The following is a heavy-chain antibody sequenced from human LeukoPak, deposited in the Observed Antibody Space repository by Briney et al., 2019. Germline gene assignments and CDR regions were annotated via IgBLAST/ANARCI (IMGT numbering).Heavy chain of an antibody. D-gene: IGHD3-22*01. V-gene: IGHV1-18*01. CDR2: ISAYNGKT. CDR3: ARDGYYDSSGYYNYYYYYGMDV. J-gene: IGHJ6*02. CDR1: GYTFTSYG. Sequence: ASVKVSCKASGYTFTSYGISWVRQAPGQGLEWMGWISAYNGKTNYAQKLQGRVTMTTDTSTSTAYMELRSLRSDDTAVYYCARDGYYDSSGYYNYYYYYGMDVWGQGTTVTVSS.